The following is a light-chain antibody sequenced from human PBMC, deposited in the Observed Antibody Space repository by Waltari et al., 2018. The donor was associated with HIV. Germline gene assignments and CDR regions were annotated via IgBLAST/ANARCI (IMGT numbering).Light chain of an antibody. V-gene: IGLV2-8*01. Sequence: QSALTQPPSASGSPGQSVTISCTGTSSYIGGYTYFSWYQQYTGKAPKLMIYEVSKRPSGVPDRFSGSKSANTASLTVSGLQAEDEADYYCSSYGGSANLLFGGGTKLTVL. CDR3: SSYGGSANLL. J-gene: IGLJ2*01. CDR1: SSYIGGYTY. CDR2: EVS.